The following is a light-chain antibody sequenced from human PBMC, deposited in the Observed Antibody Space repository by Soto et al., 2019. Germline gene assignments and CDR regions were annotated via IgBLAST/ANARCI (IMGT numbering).Light chain of an antibody. CDR1: QTVTSNY. V-gene: IGKV3-20*01. CDR2: GAS. J-gene: IGKJ1*01. Sequence: IVLTQSPGTLSLSPGERVTLSCRAIQTVTSNYLAWYQQKRGQAPRXLIFGASIRDTGIPERFSGSGSGTEFTLTISRLEPEDFEVYHCQQYGSSTTTFGQGTKVDIK. CDR3: QQYGSSTTT.